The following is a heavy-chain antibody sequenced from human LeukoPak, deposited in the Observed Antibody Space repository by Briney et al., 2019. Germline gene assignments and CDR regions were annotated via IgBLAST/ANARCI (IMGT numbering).Heavy chain of an antibody. CDR1: GGSISSYY. J-gene: IGHJ6*03. V-gene: IGHV4-59*08. CDR2: SYYSGST. Sequence: SETLSLTCTVSGGSISSYYWSWIRQPPGKGLEWIGYSYYSGSTNYNPSLKSRVTISVDTSKNQYSLKLSSVTAADTAVYYCARASLAWDYMDVWGKGTTVTVSS. CDR3: ARASLAWDYMDV. D-gene: IGHD3-16*02.